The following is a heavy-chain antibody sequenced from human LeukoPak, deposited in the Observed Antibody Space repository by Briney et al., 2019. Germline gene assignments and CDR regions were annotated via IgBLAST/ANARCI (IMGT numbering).Heavy chain of an antibody. CDR1: GYTLTELS. V-gene: IGHV1-24*01. CDR2: FDPEDGET. J-gene: IGHJ3*02. Sequence: ASVKVSCKVSGYTLTELSMHWVRQAPGKGLEWMGGFDPEDGETIYAQKFQGRVMITADESTSTAYMELGSLRSEDTAVYYCARDQAVAGTTDAFDIWGQGTMITVSS. CDR3: ARDQAVAGTTDAFDI. D-gene: IGHD6-19*01.